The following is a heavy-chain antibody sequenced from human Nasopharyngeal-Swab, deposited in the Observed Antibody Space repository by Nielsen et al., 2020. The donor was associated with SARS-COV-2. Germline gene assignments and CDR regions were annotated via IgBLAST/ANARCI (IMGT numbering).Heavy chain of an antibody. J-gene: IGHJ4*02. Sequence: GSLRLSCTVSGGSISSSSYYWGWIRQPPGKGLEWIGSIYYSGSTYYNPSPKSRVTISVDTSKNQFSLKLSSVTAADTAVYYCARHVTSSGWYAGLDYWGQGTLVTVSS. CDR1: GGSISSSSYY. D-gene: IGHD6-19*01. CDR2: IYYSGST. V-gene: IGHV4-39*01. CDR3: ARHVTSSGWYAGLDY.